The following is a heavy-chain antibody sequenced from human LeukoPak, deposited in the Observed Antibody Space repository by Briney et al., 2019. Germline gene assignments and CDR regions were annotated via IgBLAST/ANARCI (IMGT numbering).Heavy chain of an antibody. V-gene: IGHV3-7*01. CDR3: AREYCGGDCYYGY. CDR2: IKQDGSEK. CDR1: GFTFSSYW. Sequence: GGSLRLSCAASGFTFSSYWMSWVRQAPGKGLEWVANIKQDGSEKYYVDSVKGRFTISRDNAKNSLYLQVNSLRAEDTAVYYCAREYCGGDCYYGYWGQGTLVTVSS. D-gene: IGHD2-21*01. J-gene: IGHJ4*02.